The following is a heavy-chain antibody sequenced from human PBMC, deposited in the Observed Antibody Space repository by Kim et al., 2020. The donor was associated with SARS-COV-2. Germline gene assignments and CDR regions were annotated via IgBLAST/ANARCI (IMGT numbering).Heavy chain of an antibody. V-gene: IGHV3-53*01. CDR1: GFTVSDNY. J-gene: IGHJ4*02. D-gene: IGHD6-13*01. Sequence: GGSLRLSCAASGFTVSDNYMTWVRQAPGKGLEWVSVIYRGGDTYYADSLKGRFTLSRDNSKNTLYLQMNSLRAEDTAVYYCAAGLRPLDYWGQGTLVTVS. CDR2: IYRGGDT. CDR3: AAGLRPLDY.